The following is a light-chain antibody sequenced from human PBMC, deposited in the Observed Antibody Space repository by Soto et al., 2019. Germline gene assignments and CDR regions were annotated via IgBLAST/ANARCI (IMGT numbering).Light chain of an antibody. CDR3: QHYNSYSEA. CDR2: KAS. Sequence: DIHMTQSASTLSGSVGYRFTITCRASQTISSWLAWYQQKPGKAPKLLIYKASTLKSGVPSRFSGSGSGTEFTLTISSLQPDDFATYYCQHYNSYSEAFGQGTKGDIK. V-gene: IGKV1-5*03. CDR1: QTISSW. J-gene: IGKJ1*01.